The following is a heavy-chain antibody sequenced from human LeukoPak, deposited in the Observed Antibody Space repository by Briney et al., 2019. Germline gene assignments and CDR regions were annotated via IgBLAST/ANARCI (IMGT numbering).Heavy chain of an antibody. Sequence: GGSLRLSCTASGFAFSNYAMNWVRQAPGKGLEWVSVIRSSGSGGSTYYADSVKGRFTISRDNSKNTLYLQMNSLRAEDTAVYYCARNLGYCSGGSCYSYYYMDVWGKGTTVTVSS. D-gene: IGHD2-15*01. CDR3: ARNLGYCSGGSCYSYYYMDV. V-gene: IGHV3-23*01. CDR1: GFAFSNYA. CDR2: IRSSGSGGST. J-gene: IGHJ6*03.